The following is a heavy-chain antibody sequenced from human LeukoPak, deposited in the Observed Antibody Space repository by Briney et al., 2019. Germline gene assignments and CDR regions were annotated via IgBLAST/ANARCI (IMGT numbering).Heavy chain of an antibody. Sequence: ASVKVSCKASGGTFSSYAISWLRQAPGQGLEWMGRIIPILGIANYAQKFQGRVTITADKSTSTAYMELSSLRSEDTAVYYCAISRTYCSSTSCYSPYYYMDVWGKGTTVTVSS. CDR2: IIPILGIA. V-gene: IGHV1-69*04. CDR3: AISRTYCSSTSCYSPYYYMDV. D-gene: IGHD2-2*01. CDR1: GGTFSSYA. J-gene: IGHJ6*03.